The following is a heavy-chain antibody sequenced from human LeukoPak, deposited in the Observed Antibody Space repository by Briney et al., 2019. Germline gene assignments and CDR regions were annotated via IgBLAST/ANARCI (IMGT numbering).Heavy chain of an antibody. D-gene: IGHD2-2*01. CDR2: IYYSGST. Sequence: SQTLSLTCTVSGGSISSGDYYWSWIRQHPGKGLEWIGYIYYSGSTYYNPSLKSRVTISVDTSKNRFSLKLSSVTAADTAVYYCAKGGRYCSGTSCYRLFDYWGQGTLVTVSS. CDR3: AKGGRYCSGTSCYRLFDY. CDR1: GGSISSGDYY. V-gene: IGHV4-31*03. J-gene: IGHJ4*02.